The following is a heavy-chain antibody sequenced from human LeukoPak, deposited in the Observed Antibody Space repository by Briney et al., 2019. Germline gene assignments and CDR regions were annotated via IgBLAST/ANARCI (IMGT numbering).Heavy chain of an antibody. Sequence: GGSLRLSCAASGFTFSRYAMTWVRQAPGKGLEGGSGISGSSGSTYYTDSVKGRFTISRDNSKNTLYLQMNSLRAEDTAVYYCAKAAGTSWYFYHYMDVWGKGTTVTISS. CDR2: ISGSSGST. CDR3: AKAAGTSWYFYHYMDV. J-gene: IGHJ6*03. CDR1: GFTFSRYA. D-gene: IGHD6-13*01. V-gene: IGHV3-23*01.